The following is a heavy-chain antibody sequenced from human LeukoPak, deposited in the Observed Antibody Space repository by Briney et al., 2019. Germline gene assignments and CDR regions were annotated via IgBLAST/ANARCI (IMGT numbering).Heavy chain of an antibody. V-gene: IGHV3-30*18. D-gene: IGHD6-13*01. CDR3: AKDLVDSSSWYPNRAFHY. CDR1: GFTFSSFG. J-gene: IGHJ4*02. CDR2: ISYDGINK. Sequence: PGSSLRLPCGASGFTFSSFGMHGVRQAPGKGLVGVAVISYDGINKYYADSVKGRFTISRDNSKNTVFLQMNSLRAEDTAVYYCAKDLVDSSSWYPNRAFHYWGQGTLVTVSS.